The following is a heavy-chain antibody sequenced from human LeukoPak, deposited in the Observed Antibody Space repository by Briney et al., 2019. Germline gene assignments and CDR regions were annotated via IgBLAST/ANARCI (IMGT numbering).Heavy chain of an antibody. Sequence: GGSLRLSCTASGFTFGDYAMSWVRQAPGKGREWVGFFRSKAYGGTTEYAASVKGRFTISRDDSKSIAYLQMNSLKTEDTAVYYCTRGSRDGYNCDYWGQGTLVTVSS. CDR2: FRSKAYGGTT. CDR3: TRGSRDGYNCDY. CDR1: GFTFGDYA. J-gene: IGHJ4*02. V-gene: IGHV3-49*04. D-gene: IGHD5-24*01.